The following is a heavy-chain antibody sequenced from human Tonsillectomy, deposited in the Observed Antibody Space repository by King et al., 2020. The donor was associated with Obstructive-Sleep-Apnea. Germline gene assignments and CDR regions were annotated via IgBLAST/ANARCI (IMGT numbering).Heavy chain of an antibody. V-gene: IGHV3-23*04. CDR2: VSGSGDIT. CDR1: GFTFSSYA. CDR3: AKSIITMIRGVIIEGYYFEY. J-gene: IGHJ4*02. Sequence: VQLVESGGGLVQPGGSLRLSCAVSGFTFSSYAMSWVRQAPGKGLEWVSGVSGSGDITHYAASVKDRFTISRDNSKNTLYLQMNSLRAEDTAVYYCAKSIITMIRGVIIEGYYFEYWGQGTLVTVSS. D-gene: IGHD3-10*01.